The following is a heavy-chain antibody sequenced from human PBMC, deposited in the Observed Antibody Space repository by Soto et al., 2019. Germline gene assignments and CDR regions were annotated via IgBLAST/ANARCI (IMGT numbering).Heavy chain of an antibody. D-gene: IGHD5-18*01. CDR1: GFTFSSYA. CDR3: AKATWIQLWSSFDY. CDR2: ISGSGGST. J-gene: IGHJ4*02. V-gene: IGHV3-23*01. Sequence: PGGSLGVSCSASGFTFSSYAMSWVRQAPGKGLEWVSAISGSGGSTFYADSVKGRFTISRDNSKNTLYLQMNSLRAEDTAVYYCAKATWIQLWSSFDYWGQGTLVTFSS.